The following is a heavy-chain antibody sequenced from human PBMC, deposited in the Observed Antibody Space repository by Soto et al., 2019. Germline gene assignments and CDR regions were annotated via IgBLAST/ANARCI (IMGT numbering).Heavy chain of an antibody. D-gene: IGHD3-22*01. Sequence: ASVKVSCKASGYTFTSYGISWVRQAPGQGLEWMGWISAYNGNTNYAQKLQGRVTMTTDTSTSTAYMELRSLRSDDTAVYCCARDREVVNWFDPWGQGTLVTVSS. J-gene: IGHJ5*02. CDR2: ISAYNGNT. CDR3: ARDREVVNWFDP. CDR1: GYTFTSYG. V-gene: IGHV1-18*01.